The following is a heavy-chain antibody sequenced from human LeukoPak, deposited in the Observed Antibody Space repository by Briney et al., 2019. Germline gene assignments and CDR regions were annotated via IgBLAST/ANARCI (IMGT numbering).Heavy chain of an antibody. V-gene: IGHV3-7*03. CDR3: AKDSQQLVWGGAFHM. Sequence: PGGSLRLSCAASGLSFRSYSMSWVRQAPGKGLEWVANIKRDGTEKYYVGSVEGQFTISRDNGKNMLYLEMKSLKIEDTALYFCAKDSQQLVWGGAFHMRGQGTTVIVSS. CDR1: GLSFRSYS. D-gene: IGHD2-8*01. J-gene: IGHJ3*02. CDR2: IKRDGTEK.